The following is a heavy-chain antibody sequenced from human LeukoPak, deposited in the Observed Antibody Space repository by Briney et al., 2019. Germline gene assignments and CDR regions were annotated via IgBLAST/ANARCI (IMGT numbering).Heavy chain of an antibody. CDR1: GFSFSSYG. CDR2: ISYDGGIK. V-gene: IGHV3-30*18. D-gene: IGHD4-17*01. J-gene: IGHJ4*02. CDR3: AKGRWRMTTVTTGDY. Sequence: GMSLRLSCAASGFSFSSYGVHWVRHAPGKGLEWVAVISYDGGIKHYGDSVKGRFTISRDNSNNTLYLQMNSLRAEDTAVYYCAKGRWRMTTVTTGDYWGQGTLVTVSS.